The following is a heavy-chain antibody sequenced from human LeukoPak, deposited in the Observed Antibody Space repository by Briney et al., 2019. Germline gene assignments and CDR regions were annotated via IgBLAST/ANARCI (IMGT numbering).Heavy chain of an antibody. Sequence: GGSLRLSCAASGFTFSRYWMHWVRQAPGKGPVWVSRINSDGSSTSYADSVKGRFTISRDNSKNTLYLQMNSLRTEDTAVYYCAKLSQVSWVYFDSWGQGTLVTVSS. V-gene: IGHV3-74*01. D-gene: IGHD2/OR15-2a*01. CDR1: GFTFSRYW. CDR3: AKLSQVSWVYFDS. J-gene: IGHJ4*02. CDR2: INSDGSST.